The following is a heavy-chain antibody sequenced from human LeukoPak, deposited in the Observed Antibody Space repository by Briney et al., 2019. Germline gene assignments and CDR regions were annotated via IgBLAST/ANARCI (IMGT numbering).Heavy chain of an antibody. V-gene: IGHV3-9*01. CDR3: ARDHHDAFDI. Sequence: PGGSLRLSCAASGFTFDDYAMYWVRQVPGKGLEWVSSISWNSGSIGYADSVKGRFTISRDNAKNTLYLQMNSLRAEDTAVYYCARDHHDAFDIWGQGTMVTVSS. J-gene: IGHJ3*02. CDR1: GFTFDDYA. CDR2: ISWNSGSI.